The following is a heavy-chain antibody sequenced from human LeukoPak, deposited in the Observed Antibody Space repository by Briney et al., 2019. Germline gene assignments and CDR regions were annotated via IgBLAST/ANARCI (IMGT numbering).Heavy chain of an antibody. CDR3: ARDRGYRPDTFDV. CDR1: GGTFSSYA. V-gene: IGHV1-69*04. Sequence: ASVKVSCKASGGTFSSYAISWVRQAPGQGLEGMGRIIPILGIANYAQKFQGRVTITADKSTSTAYMELSSLRSDDTAIYYCARDRGYRPDTFDVWGQGTTVIVSS. D-gene: IGHD5-12*01. J-gene: IGHJ3*01. CDR2: IIPILGIA.